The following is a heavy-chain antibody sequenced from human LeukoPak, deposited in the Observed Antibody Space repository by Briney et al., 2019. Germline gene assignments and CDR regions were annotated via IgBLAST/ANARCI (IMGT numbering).Heavy chain of an antibody. J-gene: IGHJ5*02. D-gene: IGHD4-17*01. Sequence: PSETLSLTCAVYGESFSGYYWRWIRQPPGKGLEWIGEINHSGSTNYNPSLKSRVTISVDTSKNQFSLKLSSGTAGDTAVYYCARGGLKVTTGWFDPWGQGTLVTVSS. CDR3: ARGGLKVTTGWFDP. CDR1: GESFSGYY. V-gene: IGHV4-34*01. CDR2: INHSGST.